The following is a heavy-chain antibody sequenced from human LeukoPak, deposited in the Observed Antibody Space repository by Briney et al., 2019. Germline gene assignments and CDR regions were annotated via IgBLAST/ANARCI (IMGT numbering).Heavy chain of an antibody. CDR2: ISAYNGNT. J-gene: IGHJ4*02. D-gene: IGHD3-22*01. CDR3: ARLDYYDSRGYYFLDY. V-gene: IGHV1-18*01. CDR1: GYTFTSYG. Sequence: ASVKVSCKASGYTFTSYGISWVRQAPGQGLEWMGWISAYNGNTNYAQKLQGRVTMTTDTSTSTAYMELRSLRSDDTAVYYCARLDYYDSRGYYFLDYWGQGTLVTVSS.